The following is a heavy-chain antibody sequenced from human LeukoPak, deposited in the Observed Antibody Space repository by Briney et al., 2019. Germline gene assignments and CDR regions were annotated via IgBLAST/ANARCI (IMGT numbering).Heavy chain of an antibody. CDR2: IKEDGSEK. Sequence: RGSLRLSCATSGFTFSNYWMSWVRQAPGKGLEWVANIKEDGSEKDYVDSVKGRSTISRDNAKSSLYLQMNSLRVEDTAIYYCARDWGAAGLWDYWGQGTLVTVSS. J-gene: IGHJ4*02. CDR3: ARDWGAAGLWDY. CDR1: GFTFSNYW. D-gene: IGHD6-13*01. V-gene: IGHV3-7*05.